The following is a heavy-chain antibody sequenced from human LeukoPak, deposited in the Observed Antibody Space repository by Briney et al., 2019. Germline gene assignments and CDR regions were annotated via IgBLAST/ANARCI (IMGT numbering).Heavy chain of an antibody. CDR1: GFTFSTYA. V-gene: IGHV3-21*01. CDR2: ISKSSDYI. J-gene: IGHJ6*03. CDR3: ARHLEKDFWTGIYKDYYYYYMDV. Sequence: GGSLRLPCAASGFTFSTYAMNWVRQAPGKGLEWVSSISKSSDYIKYADSVRGRFTISRDNAKNSLCLQMNSLRAEDTAVYYCARHLEKDFWTGIYKDYYYYYMDVWGKGTTVTVSS. D-gene: IGHD3/OR15-3a*01.